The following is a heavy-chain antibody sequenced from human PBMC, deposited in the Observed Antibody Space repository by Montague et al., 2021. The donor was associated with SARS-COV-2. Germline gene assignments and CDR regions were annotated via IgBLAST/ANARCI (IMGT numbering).Heavy chain of an antibody. Sequence: PSLSLAASGFIFSSYEMNWVRQAPGKGLEWISYISSSGGGSTKHYTDSVKGRFTISRDNAKNSLYLQMNSLRVEDTAIYYCARDRDWDDWCGMDVWGQGTTVTVSS. D-gene: IGHD2-21*01. CDR1: GFIFSSYE. CDR3: ARDRDWDDWCGMDV. CDR2: ISSSGGGSTK. V-gene: IGHV3-48*03. J-gene: IGHJ6*02.